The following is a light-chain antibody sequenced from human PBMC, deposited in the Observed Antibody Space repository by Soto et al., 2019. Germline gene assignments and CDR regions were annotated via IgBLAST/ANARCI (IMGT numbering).Light chain of an antibody. V-gene: IGLV2-14*01. CDR2: EVS. J-gene: IGLJ1*01. Sequence: QSVLTQPASVSGSPGQSITISCTGTSSDVGGYNYVSWYQQHPGKAPKLMISEVSDRPSGVSTRFSGSKSGNTASLTISGLQPEDEADYYCSSYTTSGTPYVFGTGTKVTVL. CDR1: SSDVGGYNY. CDR3: SSYTTSGTPYV.